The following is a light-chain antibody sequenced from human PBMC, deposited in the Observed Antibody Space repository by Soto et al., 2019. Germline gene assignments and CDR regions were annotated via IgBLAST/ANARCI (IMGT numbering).Light chain of an antibody. Sequence: DIQMTQSPTTLSASVGDRVIITCRASQRMSAWLAWYQQKPGKAPTLLIYDASSLGNGVPSRFSGSGSGTDFTLTISSLQPNDFATYYCQQYDTYPWTFGQGTKVEIK. CDR1: QRMSAW. CDR2: DAS. V-gene: IGKV1-5*01. J-gene: IGKJ1*01. CDR3: QQYDTYPWT.